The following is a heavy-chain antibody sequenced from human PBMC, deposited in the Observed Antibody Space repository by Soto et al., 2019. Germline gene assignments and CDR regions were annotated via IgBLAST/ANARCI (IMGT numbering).Heavy chain of an antibody. CDR3: TRAYGAETFDF. J-gene: IGHJ5*01. D-gene: IGHD3-10*01. V-gene: IGHV1-8*02. CDR2: MNPNSGNT. CDR1: GYTFNNYD. Sequence: ASVKVSCKASGYTFNNYDIHWVRQAPGHGLEWMGWMNPNSGNTGYAQNFRGRVTMTQNTAIGTAYMELSSLRSDDTATYYCTRAYGAETFDFWGQGTRVTVSS.